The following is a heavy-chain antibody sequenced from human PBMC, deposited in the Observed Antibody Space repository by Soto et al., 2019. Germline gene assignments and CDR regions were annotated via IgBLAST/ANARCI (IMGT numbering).Heavy chain of an antibody. D-gene: IGHD5-12*01. CDR1: GGSISSGDYY. V-gene: IGHV2-70*18. Sequence: TLSLTCTVSGGSISSGDYYWSWIRQPPGKALEWLALIDWDDDKYYSTSLKTRLTISKDTSKNQVVLTMTNMDPVDTATYYCARIRATSDAFDIWGQGTMVTVSS. CDR2: IDWDDDK. J-gene: IGHJ3*02. CDR3: ARIRATSDAFDI.